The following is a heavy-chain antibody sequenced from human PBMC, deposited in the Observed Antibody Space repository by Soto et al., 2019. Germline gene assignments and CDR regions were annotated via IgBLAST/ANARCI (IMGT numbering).Heavy chain of an antibody. V-gene: IGHV3-72*01. Sequence: PGGSLRLSCAGSGFTLSDHYIDWVRQAPGKGLEWVGRSRDKAQGYSITYAASVKGRFTTSRDISENKIFLELNGLTVDDTVVYYCARAREPEYSSSISFHYWGRGTVLTVS. CDR2: SRDKAQGYSI. D-gene: IGHD6-6*01. CDR1: GFTLSDHY. CDR3: ARAREPEYSSSISFHY. J-gene: IGHJ4*01.